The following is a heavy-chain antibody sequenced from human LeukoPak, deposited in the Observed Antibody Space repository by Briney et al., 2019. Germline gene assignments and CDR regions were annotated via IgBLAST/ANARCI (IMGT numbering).Heavy chain of an antibody. D-gene: IGHD6-13*01. CDR1: GLTFSSYA. Sequence: GGSLRLSCAASGLTFSSYAMSWVRQAPGKGLEWVSAISGSGGSTYYADSVKGRFTISRDNSKNTLYLQMNSLRAEDTAVYYCAKEGYSSSWVDYYYYYGMDVWGQGTTVTVSS. CDR3: AKEGYSSSWVDYYYYYGMDV. J-gene: IGHJ6*02. CDR2: ISGSGGST. V-gene: IGHV3-23*01.